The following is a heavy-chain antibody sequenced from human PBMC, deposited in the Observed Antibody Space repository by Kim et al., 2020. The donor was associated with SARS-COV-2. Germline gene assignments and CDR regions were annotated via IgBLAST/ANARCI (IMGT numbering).Heavy chain of an antibody. Sequence: SVKVSCKASGGTFSSYAISWVRQAPGQGLEWMGGIIPIFGTANYAQKFQGRVTITADESTSTAYMELSSLRSEDTAVYYCARELTTITIFGVVIRSNWFDPWGQGTLVTVSS. D-gene: IGHD3-3*01. CDR3: ARELTTITIFGVVIRSNWFDP. V-gene: IGHV1-69*13. CDR2: IIPIFGTA. CDR1: GGTFSSYA. J-gene: IGHJ5*02.